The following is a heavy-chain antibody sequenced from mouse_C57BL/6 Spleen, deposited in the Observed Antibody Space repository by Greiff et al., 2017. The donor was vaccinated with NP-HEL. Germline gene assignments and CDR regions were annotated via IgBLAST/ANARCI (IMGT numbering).Heavy chain of an antibody. J-gene: IGHJ1*03. CDR3: ARSRGTSYWYFDV. CDR2: INPSNGGT. Sequence: QVQLQQPGTELVKPGASVKLSCKASGYTFTSYWMHWVKQRPGQGLEWIGNINPSNGGTNYNEKFKSKATLTVVKSSSTAYMQLSSLTSEDSAVYYCARSRGTSYWYFDVWGTGTTVTVSS. CDR1: GYTFTSYW. D-gene: IGHD3-3*01. V-gene: IGHV1-53*01.